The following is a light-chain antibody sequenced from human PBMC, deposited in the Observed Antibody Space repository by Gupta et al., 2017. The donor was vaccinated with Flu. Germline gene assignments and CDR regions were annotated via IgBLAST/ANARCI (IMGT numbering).Light chain of an antibody. CDR2: GVT. CDR3: SSCISSSTLV. Sequence: SITISSSGTSSGIVSYNYVSWYQQHPAQASKLLIYGVTNRPSGVSTRFSASTSGDTASLTISGLQAADEADYYCSSCISSSTLVFGGGTKLTVL. CDR1: SSGIVSYNY. V-gene: IGLV2-14*01. J-gene: IGLJ2*01.